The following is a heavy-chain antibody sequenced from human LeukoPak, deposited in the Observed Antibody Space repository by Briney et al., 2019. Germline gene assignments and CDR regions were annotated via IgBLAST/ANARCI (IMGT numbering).Heavy chain of an antibody. CDR1: ADSISGNY. CDR2: IYYSGST. J-gene: IGHJ4*02. CDR3: ARLGDGDNLRYFDY. V-gene: IGHV4-59*08. D-gene: IGHD5-24*01. Sequence: SETLSLTCTVSADSISGNYWAWIRQPPGKGLEWIGYIYYSGSTNYNASLKSRVTISVDTSKNQCSLKLSSVTAADTAVYYCARLGDGDNLRYFDYWGQGTLVTVSS.